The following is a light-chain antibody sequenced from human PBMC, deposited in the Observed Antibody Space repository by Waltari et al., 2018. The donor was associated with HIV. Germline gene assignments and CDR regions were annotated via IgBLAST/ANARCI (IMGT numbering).Light chain of an antibody. CDR3: ATWDDALSGPV. Sequence: QSVLTQPPSASGTPGQRVIISCSGNSSNTGSNTVNWYQQFSGAAPTLLIYRNNQRPSAVPDRFSGSKSGSAASLAISGLKSEDEADYHCATWDDALSGPVFGAGTKLTV. CDR2: RNN. J-gene: IGLJ3*02. CDR1: SSNTGSNT. V-gene: IGLV1-44*01.